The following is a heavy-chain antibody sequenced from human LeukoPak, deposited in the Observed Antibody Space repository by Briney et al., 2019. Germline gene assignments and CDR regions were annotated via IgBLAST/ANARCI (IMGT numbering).Heavy chain of an antibody. Sequence: SETLSLTCTVSGGSISSGSYSWGWIRQPPGKGLEWIGSIYYSVSTYYNPSLKSRVTISVDTSKNQFSLKLSSVTAADTAVYYCARDTGFANNDAFDIWGQGTMVTVSS. CDR2: IYYSVST. CDR1: GGSISSGSYS. V-gene: IGHV4-39*07. J-gene: IGHJ3*02. D-gene: IGHD1/OR15-1a*01. CDR3: ARDTGFANNDAFDI.